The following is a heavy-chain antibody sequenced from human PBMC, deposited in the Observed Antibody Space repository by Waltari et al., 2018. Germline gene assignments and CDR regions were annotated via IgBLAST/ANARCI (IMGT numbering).Heavy chain of an antibody. CDR3: ATGDLPHMYYYLDV. V-gene: IGHV3-49*04. D-gene: IGHD7-27*01. CDR2: IGSKTFGGTT. Sequence: EVQLVESGGGLVQPGRSLRLSCTVFGITFRDHALTWVRQAPGKGLEWVGFIGSKTFGGTTEYAASVKGRFSISRDDSKNIAYLQMNSLKTEDTGMYYCATGDLPHMYYYLDVWGKGTTVTISS. CDR1: GITFRDHA. J-gene: IGHJ6*03.